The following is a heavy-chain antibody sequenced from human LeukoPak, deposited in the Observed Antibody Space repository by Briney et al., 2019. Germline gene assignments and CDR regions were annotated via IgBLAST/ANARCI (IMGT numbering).Heavy chain of an antibody. CDR2: IRYDGSNK. Sequence: GGSLRLSCAASGFTFSSYGRHWVRQAPGKGLEWVAFIRYDGSNKYYADSVKGRFTISRGNSKNTLYLQMNSLRAEDTAVYYCAKYRYDSSGDNIDYWGQGTLVTVSS. V-gene: IGHV3-30*02. CDR3: AKYRYDSSGDNIDY. D-gene: IGHD3-22*01. CDR1: GFTFSSYG. J-gene: IGHJ4*02.